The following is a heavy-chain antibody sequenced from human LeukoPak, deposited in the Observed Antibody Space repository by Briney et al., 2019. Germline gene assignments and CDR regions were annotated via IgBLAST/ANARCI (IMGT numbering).Heavy chain of an antibody. CDR2: ISSSSSYI. Sequence: GGSLRLSCAASGFTFSSYSMNWVRQAPGKGLEWVSSISSSSSYIYYADSVKGRFTISRDNAKNSLYLQMNSLRAEDTAVYYCAKAVVVAAKIDYWGQGTLVTVSS. J-gene: IGHJ4*02. CDR1: GFTFSSYS. V-gene: IGHV3-21*01. CDR3: AKAVVVAAKIDY. D-gene: IGHD2-15*01.